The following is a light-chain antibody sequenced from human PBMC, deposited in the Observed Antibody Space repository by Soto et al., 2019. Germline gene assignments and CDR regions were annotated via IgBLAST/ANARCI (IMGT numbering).Light chain of an antibody. J-gene: IGKJ1*01. CDR1: QSVSSN. CDR3: QQYHNWPLA. Sequence: DIVMTQSPATLSVSPGEGATLSCRASQSVSSNLAWYQQKPGQAPRLLIYGSSTRATGIPARFSGRGSGTEFTLTISGLQSEDFAVYYCQQYHNWPLAFGQGTKVELK. V-gene: IGKV3-15*01. CDR2: GSS.